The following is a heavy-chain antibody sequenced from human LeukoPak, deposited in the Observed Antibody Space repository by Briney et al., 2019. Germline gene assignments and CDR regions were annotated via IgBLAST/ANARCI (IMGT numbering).Heavy chain of an antibody. D-gene: IGHD2-2*01. V-gene: IGHV3-48*02. CDR3: ATGFWGYCSRNSCPLDN. CDR1: GFTFSSYS. Sequence: GGSLRLSCAASGFTFSSYSMNWVRQAPGKGLEWVSYISSSSSTIYYADSVKGRFTISRDNAKNSLYLQMNSLRDEDTAVYYCATGFWGYCSRNSCPLDNWGQGTLVTVAS. CDR2: ISSSSSTI. J-gene: IGHJ4*02.